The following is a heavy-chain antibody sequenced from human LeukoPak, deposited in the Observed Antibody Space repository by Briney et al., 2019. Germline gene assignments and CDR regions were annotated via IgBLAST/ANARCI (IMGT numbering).Heavy chain of an antibody. CDR3: ARDLVGASHY. CDR2: INPGGSER. CDR1: GFTLGRFW. J-gene: IGHJ4*02. V-gene: IGHV3-7*01. D-gene: IGHD1-26*01. Sequence: GGSLRLSCAASGFTLGRFWMNWVRQAPGKGLEWVANINPGGSERNYVDSVKGRFIISRDNARNSLYLEMNSLTAEDTAVYYCARDLVGASHYWGQGTLLSV.